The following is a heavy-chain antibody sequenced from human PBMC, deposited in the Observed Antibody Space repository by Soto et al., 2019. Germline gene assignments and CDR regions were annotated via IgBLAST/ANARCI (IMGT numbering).Heavy chain of an antibody. CDR3: ERDSPPVDY. Sequence: QVQLGQCGAEVKKPGASVKVSCKASGYTFTSYAISWVRQAPGQGLEWMGWISAYNGHTKYAQMLQGRVTMTTDTSTSTAYMELRSLRSDDTAVYYCERDSPPVDYWGQGTLVTVSS. CDR1: GYTFTSYA. V-gene: IGHV1-18*01. CDR2: ISAYNGHT. J-gene: IGHJ4*02.